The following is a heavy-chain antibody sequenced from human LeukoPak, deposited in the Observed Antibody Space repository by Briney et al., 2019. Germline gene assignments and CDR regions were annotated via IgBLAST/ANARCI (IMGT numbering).Heavy chain of an antibody. CDR1: GGSFSGYN. V-gene: IGHV4-34*01. CDR3: ARLIRYFDWLLFGGSPYYFDY. J-gene: IGHJ4*02. CDR2: INHSGST. D-gene: IGHD3-9*01. Sequence: SETLSLTCAVYGGSFSGYNWSWIRLPPGKGLEWIGEINHSGSTNYNPSLKSRVSISVDTSKNQFSLKLSSVTAADTAVYYCARLIRYFDWLLFGGSPYYFDYWGQGTLVTVSS.